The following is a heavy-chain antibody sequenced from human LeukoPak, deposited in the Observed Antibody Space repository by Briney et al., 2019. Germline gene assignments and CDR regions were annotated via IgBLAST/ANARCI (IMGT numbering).Heavy chain of an antibody. CDR2: ISAYNGNT. J-gene: IGHJ4*02. CDR3: TRPDNKGAPGGY. V-gene: IGHV1-18*01. CDR1: GYTFTSYG. D-gene: IGHD1-26*01. Sequence: ASVKVSCKTSGYTFTSYGISWVRQAPGQGLEWMGWISAYNGNTNYAQKLQGRVTMTTDTSTSTAYMELRSLRSDDTAVYYCTRPDNKGAPGGYWGQGTLVTVSS.